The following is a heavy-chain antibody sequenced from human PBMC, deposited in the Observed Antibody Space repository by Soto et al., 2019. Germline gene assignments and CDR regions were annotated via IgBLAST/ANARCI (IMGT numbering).Heavy chain of an antibody. CDR3: AREDVTIFGVVKYYYYYGMDV. CDR1: GYTFTSYG. CDR2: ISAYNGNT. J-gene: IGHJ6*02. Sequence: EASVKVSCKASGYTFTSYGISWVRQAPGQGLEWMGWISAYNGNTNYAQKLQGRVTMTTDTSTSTAYMELRSLRSDDTAVYYCAREDVTIFGVVKYYYYYGMDVWGQGTTVTVSS. D-gene: IGHD3-3*01. V-gene: IGHV1-18*01.